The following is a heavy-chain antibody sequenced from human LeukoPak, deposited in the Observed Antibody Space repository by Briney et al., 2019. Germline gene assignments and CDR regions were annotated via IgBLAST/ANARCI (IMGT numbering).Heavy chain of an antibody. CDR1: GGSISSYY. J-gene: IGHJ4*02. V-gene: IGHV4-59*12. Sequence: SETLSLTCTVSGGSISSYYWSWIRQPPGKGLEWIGDIYYSGSTNYNPSLKSQVTTSLDTSKNQFSLKLSSVTAADTAVYYCAREIDYYDGSNWHYYFDYWGQGTLVTVSS. CDR2: IYYSGST. CDR3: AREIDYYDGSNWHYYFDY. D-gene: IGHD3-22*01.